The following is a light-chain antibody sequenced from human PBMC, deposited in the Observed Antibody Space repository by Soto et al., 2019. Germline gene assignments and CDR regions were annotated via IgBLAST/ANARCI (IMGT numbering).Light chain of an antibody. CDR2: GSY. CDR3: QQYSSSYDTSLYT. CDR1: HSVSSSY. V-gene: IGKV3-20*01. Sequence: EIVLTQSPCTLSFSPGETATLSCRASHSVSSSYLAWYQQKPGQAPRLLVYGSYHRATGIADRFSGSGSGTDFTLTISRLEPEDFAVYYCQQYSSSYDTSLYTFGQGTKVDIK. J-gene: IGKJ2*01.